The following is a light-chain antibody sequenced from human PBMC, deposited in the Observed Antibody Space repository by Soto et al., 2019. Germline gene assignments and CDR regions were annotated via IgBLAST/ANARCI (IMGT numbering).Light chain of an antibody. CDR1: QSVTVNS. CDR3: QQYGDSPLT. CDR2: AAS. Sequence: EILLTQSPSTLSLSPGEGVTLSCRASQSVTVNSLAWYQQKPGQAPRLLIYAASTRAAAVPDRFTGSGSGTDFALTISRLEPEDFGVYYCQQYGDSPLTSGHATKVDI. J-gene: IGKJ3*01. V-gene: IGKV3-20*01.